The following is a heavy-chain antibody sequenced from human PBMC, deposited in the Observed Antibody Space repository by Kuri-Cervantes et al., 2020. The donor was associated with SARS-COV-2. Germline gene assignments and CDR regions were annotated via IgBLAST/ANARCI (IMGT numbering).Heavy chain of an antibody. D-gene: IGHD2-2*01. CDR1: GFTLSSHT. V-gene: IGHV3-21*01. CDR2: ISSSSSYI. Sequence: GGSLRLSCAASGFTLSSHTMNWVRQAPGKGLEWVSSISSSSSYIFYADSVKGRFTISRDNAKNSLSLQMNSLRAEDTAVYYCARGGDIVVVPAVYFDYWGQGTLVTVSS. J-gene: IGHJ4*02. CDR3: ARGGDIVVVPAVYFDY.